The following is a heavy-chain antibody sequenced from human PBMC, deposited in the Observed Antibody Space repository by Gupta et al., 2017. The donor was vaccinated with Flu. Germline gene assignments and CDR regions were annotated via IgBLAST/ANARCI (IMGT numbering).Heavy chain of an antibody. V-gene: IGHV3-74*01. J-gene: IGHJ4*02. Sequence: MEWVRKGPGKGVVGVSRNERNGDGSSTDNRDSVKSRFTISRNDPKTKLYLVMNSVRAEDTAVYDCASDGDGHYAIDYWGQGTLVTVSS. CDR3: ASDGDGHYAIDY. CDR2: NERNGDGSST. D-gene: IGHD4-17*01.